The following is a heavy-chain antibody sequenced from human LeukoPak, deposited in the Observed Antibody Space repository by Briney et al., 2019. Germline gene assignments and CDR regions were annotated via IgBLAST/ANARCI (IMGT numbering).Heavy chain of an antibody. V-gene: IGHV1-46*01. CDR2: INPSAGSA. Sequence: ASVKVSCKTSGYTFTSCYMHWVRQAPGQGLEWMGMINPSAGSARYAQKFQGRVTMTTDTSTSTVYMELSSLRSEDTAVYYCARGGCGDSAAPFDDWGQGTLVPVSS. D-gene: IGHD2-21*02. CDR1: GYTFTSCY. CDR3: ARGGCGDSAAPFDD. J-gene: IGHJ4*02.